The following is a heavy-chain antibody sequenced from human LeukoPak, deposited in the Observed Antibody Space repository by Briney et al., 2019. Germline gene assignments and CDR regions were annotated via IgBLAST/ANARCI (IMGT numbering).Heavy chain of an antibody. Sequence: PGRSLRLSCAASGFTFDDYAMHWVRQAPGKGLEWDSGISWNSGSIGYADSVKGRFTISRDNAKNSLYLQMNSLRAEDTALYYCAKEGYSSSWYNVWGQGTLVTVSS. CDR1: GFTFDDYA. D-gene: IGHD6-13*01. CDR2: ISWNSGSI. V-gene: IGHV3-9*01. J-gene: IGHJ4*02. CDR3: AKEGYSSSWYNV.